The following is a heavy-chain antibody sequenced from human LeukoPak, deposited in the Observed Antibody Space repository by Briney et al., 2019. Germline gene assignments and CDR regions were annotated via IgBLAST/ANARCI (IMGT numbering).Heavy chain of an antibody. Sequence: GASVKVSCKASGYTFTSYGISWVRQAPGQGLEWMGWINPNSGGTNYAQKFQGRVTMTRDTSISTAYMELSRLRSDDTAVYYCARDIAAAAPFGPWGQGTLVTVSS. CDR1: GYTFTSYG. V-gene: IGHV1-2*02. CDR2: INPNSGGT. D-gene: IGHD6-13*01. J-gene: IGHJ5*02. CDR3: ARDIAAAAPFGP.